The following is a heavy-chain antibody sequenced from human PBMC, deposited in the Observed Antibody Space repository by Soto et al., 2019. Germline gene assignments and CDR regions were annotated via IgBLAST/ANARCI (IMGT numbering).Heavy chain of an antibody. CDR2: IYYSGST. CDR1: GGSISSGGYY. Sequence: QVQLQESGPGLVKPSQTLSLTCTVSGGSISSGGYYWSWIRQHPGKGLEWIGYIYYSGSTYYNPSLKSRVTISVDTSNNQFSLKLSSGTAADTAVNYCARTYWGQLRLGELSQDDAFDIWGQGTMVTVSS. J-gene: IGHJ3*02. V-gene: IGHV4-31*03. CDR3: ARTYWGQLRLGELSQDDAFDI. D-gene: IGHD3-16*02.